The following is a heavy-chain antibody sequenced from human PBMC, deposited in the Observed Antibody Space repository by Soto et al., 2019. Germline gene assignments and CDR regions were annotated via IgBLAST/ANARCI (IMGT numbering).Heavy chain of an antibody. Sequence: QDQLVQSGAEVKKPGASVKVSCKASVFTSSGISWVQQAPGQRLEWMGWISTHNGNTIYAQKFQGRVIMTMDTSTTTVYMELRSLRPDDTAVYLCAREGILGLFDAYDLWGQGTMVTVSS. CDR1: VFTSSG. V-gene: IGHV1-18*04. CDR3: AREGILGLFDAYDL. D-gene: IGHD3-3*01. CDR2: ISTHNGNT. J-gene: IGHJ3*01.